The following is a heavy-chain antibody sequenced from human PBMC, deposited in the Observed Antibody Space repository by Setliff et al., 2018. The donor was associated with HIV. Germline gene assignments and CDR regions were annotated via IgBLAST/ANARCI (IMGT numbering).Heavy chain of an antibody. CDR3: ARGYCGGGICYSPNWLDP. CDR2: ISGYNGNT. Sequence: ASVKVSCKASGYTFTSYGISWVRQAPGQGLEWMGWISGYNGNTNYAQKFRDRVTLTTDTSTSTAYMEVRSLTPDDTAVYYCARGYCGGGICYSPNWLDPWGQGTLVTVSS. J-gene: IGHJ5*02. D-gene: IGHD2-15*01. V-gene: IGHV1-18*01. CDR1: GYTFTSYG.